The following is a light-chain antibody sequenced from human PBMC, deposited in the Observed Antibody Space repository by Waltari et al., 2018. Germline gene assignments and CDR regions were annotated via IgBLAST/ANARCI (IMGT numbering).Light chain of an antibody. CDR2: AAS. J-gene: IGKJ2*01. CDR3: HQSYSPLNS. V-gene: IGKV1-39*01. CDR1: QTISHY. Sequence: DIRMTQSPSSLSAFLGDRVTISCRSSQTISHYLNWYPQNPGKAPKLLIFAASTLQSGVPSRFTGAGSGTNFTLTISSLQPEDFATYYCHQSYSPLNSFGQGTKLEIK.